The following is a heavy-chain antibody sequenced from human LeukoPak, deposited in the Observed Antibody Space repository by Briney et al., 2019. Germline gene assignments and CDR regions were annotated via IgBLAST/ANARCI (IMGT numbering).Heavy chain of an antibody. Sequence: SETLSLTCTVSGGSISSYYWSWIRQPPGKRLEWIGYIYYSGSTNYNPSLKSRVTISVDTSKNQFSLKLSSVTAADTAVYYCARGRDGYIFDYWGQGTLVTVSS. V-gene: IGHV4-59*01. CDR2: IYYSGST. D-gene: IGHD5-24*01. J-gene: IGHJ4*02. CDR3: ARGRDGYIFDY. CDR1: GGSISSYY.